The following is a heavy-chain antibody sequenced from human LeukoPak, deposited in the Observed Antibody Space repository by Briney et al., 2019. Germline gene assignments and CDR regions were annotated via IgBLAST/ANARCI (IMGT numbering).Heavy chain of an antibody. CDR2: IRSKANSYAT. CDR1: GFTFSGSA. CDR3: TILLVGYGDYGGY. Sequence: PGGSLKLSCAASGFTFSGSAMHWVRQASGKGLEWVGRIRSKANSYATAYAASVKGRFTISRDDSKNTAYLQMNSLKTEDTAVYYYTILLVGYGDYGGYWGQGTLVTVSS. J-gene: IGHJ4*02. V-gene: IGHV3-73*01. D-gene: IGHD4-17*01.